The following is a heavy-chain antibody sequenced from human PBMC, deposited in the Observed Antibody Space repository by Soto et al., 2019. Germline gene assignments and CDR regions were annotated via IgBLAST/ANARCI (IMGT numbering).Heavy chain of an antibody. CDR2: ISYDGSNK. CDR3: AKGKGIAARLAAFDI. Sequence: QVQLVESGGGVVQPGRSLRLSCAASGFTFSSYGMHWVRQAPGKGLEWVAVISYDGSNKYYADSVKGRFTISRDNSKNTLYLQMNSLRAEDTAVYYCAKGKGIAARLAAFDIWGQGTMVTVSS. J-gene: IGHJ3*02. V-gene: IGHV3-30*18. D-gene: IGHD6-6*01. CDR1: GFTFSSYG.